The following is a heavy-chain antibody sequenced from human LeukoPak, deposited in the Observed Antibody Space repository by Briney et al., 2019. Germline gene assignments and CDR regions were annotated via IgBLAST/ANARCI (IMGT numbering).Heavy chain of an antibody. D-gene: IGHD3-10*02. CDR1: GFTFDDYA. CDR3: AELGITMIGGV. V-gene: IGHV3-48*03. CDR2: ISSSGSTI. Sequence: PGGSVRLSCAASGFTFDDYAMNWVRQAPGKGLEWVSYISSSGSTIYYADSVKGRFTISRDNAKNSLYLQMNSLRAEDTAVYYCAELGITMIGGVWGKGTTVTISS. J-gene: IGHJ6*04.